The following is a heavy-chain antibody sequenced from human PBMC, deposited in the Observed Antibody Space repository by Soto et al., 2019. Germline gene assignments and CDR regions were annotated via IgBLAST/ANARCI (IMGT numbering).Heavy chain of an antibody. V-gene: IGHV3-9*01. D-gene: IGHD5-18*01. CDR2: ISWNSGII. CDR1: GFTFDDYA. CDR3: AKRYSYGVLEPLGY. J-gene: IGHJ4*02. Sequence: EVQLVESGGGLVQPGRSLRLSCAASGFTFDDYAMHWVRQAPGKGLEWVSGISWNSGIIDYADSVKGRFTISRDNAKNSLYLQMNSLRAEDTALYYCAKRYSYGVLEPLGYWGQGTLVTVSS.